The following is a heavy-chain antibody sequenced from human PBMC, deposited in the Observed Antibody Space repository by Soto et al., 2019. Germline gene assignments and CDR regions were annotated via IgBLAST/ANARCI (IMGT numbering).Heavy chain of an antibody. V-gene: IGHV1-69*12. Sequence: QVQLVQSGAEVKKHVSSGKVSCKASGGTFSSYAISWVRQAPGQGREWMGGSIPIFGTANYAQKFQGRVTITADESTSTDYMELSRLRSEDTAVYYCARHVPAAGYYYGMDVWGQGTTVTVSS. CDR3: ARHVPAAGYYYGMDV. D-gene: IGHD2-2*01. J-gene: IGHJ6*02. CDR2: SIPIFGTA. CDR1: GGTFSSYA.